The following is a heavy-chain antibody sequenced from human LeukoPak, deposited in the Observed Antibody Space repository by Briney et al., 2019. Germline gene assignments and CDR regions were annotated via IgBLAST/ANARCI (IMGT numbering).Heavy chain of an antibody. D-gene: IGHD3-16*01. CDR3: ARDASPGTPPVYFDY. CDR1: GGTFSSYA. J-gene: IGHJ4*02. Sequence: GASVKVSCKASGGTFSSYATSWVRQAPGQGLEWMGRIIPIFGTANYAQKFQGRVTITTDESTSTAYMELSSLRSEDTAVYYCARDASPGTPPVYFDYWGQGTLVTVSS. CDR2: IIPIFGTA. V-gene: IGHV1-69*05.